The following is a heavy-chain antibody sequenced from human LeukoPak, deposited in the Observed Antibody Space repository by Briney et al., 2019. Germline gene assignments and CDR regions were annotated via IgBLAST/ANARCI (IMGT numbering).Heavy chain of an antibody. V-gene: IGHV3-13*01. CDR2: IGTAGDT. J-gene: IGHJ4*02. Sequence: GGSLRLSCAASGFTFSSYDMHWVRHATGKGLEWVSAIGTAGDTYYPGSVKGRFTISRGHAKNSLYLQMNSLRAGDTAVYYCARGGMTTVATLTYWGQGTLVTVSS. CDR1: GFTFSSYD. D-gene: IGHD4-17*01. CDR3: ARGGMTTVATLTY.